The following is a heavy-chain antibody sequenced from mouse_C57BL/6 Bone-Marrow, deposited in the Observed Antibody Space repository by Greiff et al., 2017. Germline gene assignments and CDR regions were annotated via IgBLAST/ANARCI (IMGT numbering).Heavy chain of an antibody. CDR1: GYTFTSYW. CDR3: ARGRSYYYGSSYGY. Sequence: QVQLQQPGAELVRPGSSVKLSCKASGYTFTSYWMDWVKQRPGQGLEWIGNIYPSDSETHYNQKFKDKATLTVDKSSSTAYMQLSSLTSEDSAVYYCARGRSYYYGSSYGYWGQGTTLTVSS. CDR2: IYPSDSET. D-gene: IGHD1-1*01. V-gene: IGHV1-61*01. J-gene: IGHJ2*01.